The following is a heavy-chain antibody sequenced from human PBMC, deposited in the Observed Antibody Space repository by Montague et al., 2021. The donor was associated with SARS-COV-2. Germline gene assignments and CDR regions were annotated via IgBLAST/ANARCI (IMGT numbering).Heavy chain of an antibody. Sequence: SETLSLTCTVSGGSITRNYYWGWIRQPPGKGLEWVGNIYYSGTTFINPSLKSPVTISVDASKNQFSLNLTSVTAADTAVYYCARPLVRGVPKAFDIWGQGALVIVSS. D-gene: IGHD3-10*01. J-gene: IGHJ3*02. V-gene: IGHV4-39*01. CDR1: GGSITRNYY. CDR3: ARPLVRGVPKAFDI. CDR2: IYYSGTT.